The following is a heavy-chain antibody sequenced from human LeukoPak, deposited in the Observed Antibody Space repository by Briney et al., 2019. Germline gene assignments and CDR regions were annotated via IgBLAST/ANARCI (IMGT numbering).Heavy chain of an antibody. CDR1: GYTLTELS. D-gene: IGHD3-22*01. J-gene: IGHJ3*02. V-gene: IGHV1-24*01. CDR2: FDPEDGET. CDR3: ATMIVVFRKLGGAFDI. Sequence: GASVTVSCKVSGYTLTELSMHWVRQAPGKGLEWMGGFDPEDGETIYAQKFQGRVTMTEDTSTDTAYMELSSLRSEDTAVYYCATMIVVFRKLGGAFDIWGQGTMVTVSS.